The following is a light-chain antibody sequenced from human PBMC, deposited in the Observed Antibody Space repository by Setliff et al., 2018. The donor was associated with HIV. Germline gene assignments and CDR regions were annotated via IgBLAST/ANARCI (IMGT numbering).Light chain of an antibody. CDR2: DNS. CDR1: RSNIGAVYD. CDR3: QSYDRSLDTYV. J-gene: IGLJ1*01. Sequence: QSVLSQPPSVSGAPGQRVTLSCTGSRSNIGAVYDVHWYQQLPGTAPKLLIYDNSHRPSGVPDRFSGSKSGTSASLAISGLQADDEAVYYCQSYDRSLDTYVFGTGTKVTV. V-gene: IGLV1-40*01.